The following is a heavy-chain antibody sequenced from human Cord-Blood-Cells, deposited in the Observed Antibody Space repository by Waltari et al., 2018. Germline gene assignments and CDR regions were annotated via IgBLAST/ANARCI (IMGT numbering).Heavy chain of an antibody. CDR3: AKRGPEYSSSSGYYYYYMDV. D-gene: IGHD6-6*01. CDR2: ISGSGGST. J-gene: IGHJ6*03. CDR1: GFTFSSYA. V-gene: IGHV3-23*01. Sequence: EVQLLESGGGLVQPGGSLRLSCAASGFTFSSYAMSWVRQAPGKGLEWVSAISGSGGSTYYADSVKGRFTISRDNSKNTLYLQMNSLRAEDTAVYYCAKRGPEYSSSSGYYYYYMDVWGKGTTVTVSS.